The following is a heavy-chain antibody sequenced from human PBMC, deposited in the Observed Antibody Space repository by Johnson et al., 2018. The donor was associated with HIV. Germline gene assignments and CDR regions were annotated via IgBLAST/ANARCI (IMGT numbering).Heavy chain of an antibody. J-gene: IGHJ3*02. Sequence: QVQLVESGGGLIQPGGSLRLSCAASGFTFRNYGMHWVRQAPGKGLEWVASVSFDGSNKYHADSVKGRFTISRYNSKNTLYLQMNSLRAEDTALYYLATVYYDILTGYYYDAFDIWGQGTMVTVSS. CDR2: VSFDGSNK. CDR3: ATVYYDILTGYYYDAFDI. D-gene: IGHD3-9*01. V-gene: IGHV3-30-3*01. CDR1: GFTFRNYG.